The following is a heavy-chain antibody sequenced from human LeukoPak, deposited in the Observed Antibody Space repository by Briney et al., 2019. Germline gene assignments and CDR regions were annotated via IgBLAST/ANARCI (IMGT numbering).Heavy chain of an antibody. CDR2: IIPIFGTA. V-gene: IGHV1-69*13. J-gene: IGHJ1*01. D-gene: IGHD6-13*01. CDR1: GGTFSNYA. CDR3: ARRPRWSQYFQH. Sequence: GASVKASCKASGGTFSNYAISWVRQAPGQGLEWMGGIIPIFGTANYAQKFQGRVTITADESTSTAYMELSSLRSEDTAVYYCARRPRWSQYFQHWGQGTLVTVSS.